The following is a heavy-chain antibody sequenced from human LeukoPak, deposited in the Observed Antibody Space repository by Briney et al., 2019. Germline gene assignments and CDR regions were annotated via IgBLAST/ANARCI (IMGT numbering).Heavy chain of an antibody. Sequence: GESLRISCKVSGYRFTSYWIGWVRQMPGKGLEWMGIIYPGDSDTRYSPSFQGQVTISADKSISTAYLQWSSLKASDTAMYYCAGWVGATSRGLHYWGQGTLVTVSS. CDR1: GYRFTSYW. CDR2: IYPGDSDT. J-gene: IGHJ4*02. CDR3: AGWVGATSRGLHY. V-gene: IGHV5-51*01. D-gene: IGHD1-26*01.